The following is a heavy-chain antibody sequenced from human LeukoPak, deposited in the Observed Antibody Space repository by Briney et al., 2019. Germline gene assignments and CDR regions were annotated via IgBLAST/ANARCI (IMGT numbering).Heavy chain of an antibody. CDR3: AKSRSVADAFDI. V-gene: IGHV3-23*01. CDR1: GFSVSSYA. J-gene: IGHJ3*02. Sequence: PGGSLRLSCAASGFSVSSYAMSWVRQAPGKGLEWLSAIAGSDDVTYHADSVKGRFTITRDRSKNTIYLEMNGLRAEDTAVYHCAKSRSVADAFDIWGRGAMVTVSS. D-gene: IGHD6-19*01. CDR2: IAGSDDVT.